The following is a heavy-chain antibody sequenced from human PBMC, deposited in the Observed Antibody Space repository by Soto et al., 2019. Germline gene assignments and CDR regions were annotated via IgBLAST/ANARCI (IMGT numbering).Heavy chain of an antibody. Sequence: QVQLVESGGGVVQPGRSLRLSCVASGFTFSSYAMHWVRQAPGKGLEWVAVISYDGSNKYYADSVKGRFTISRDNSKNTLYLQMNSLRAEDTAVYYCAREEDRTASYYYYGMDVWGQGTTVTVSS. D-gene: IGHD2-15*01. V-gene: IGHV3-30-3*01. CDR3: AREEDRTASYYYYGMDV. J-gene: IGHJ6*02. CDR2: ISYDGSNK. CDR1: GFTFSSYA.